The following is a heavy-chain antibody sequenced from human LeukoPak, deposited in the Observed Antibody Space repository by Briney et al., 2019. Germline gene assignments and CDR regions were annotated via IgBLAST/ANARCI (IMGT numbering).Heavy chain of an antibody. D-gene: IGHD3-10*01. V-gene: IGHV3-30-3*01. J-gene: IGHJ4*02. Sequence: GGSLRLSCAASGFTFSSYAMHWVRQAPGKGLEGVAVISYDGSNKYYADSVKGRFTISRDNSKNTLYLQMNSLGGEDTAVYYCARSRITMVRGAPDYWRQGTLVTVSS. CDR3: ARSRITMVRGAPDY. CDR1: GFTFSSYA. CDR2: ISYDGSNK.